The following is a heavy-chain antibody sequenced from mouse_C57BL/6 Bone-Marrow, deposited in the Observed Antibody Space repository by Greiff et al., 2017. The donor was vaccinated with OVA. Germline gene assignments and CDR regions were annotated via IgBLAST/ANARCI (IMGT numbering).Heavy chain of an antibody. CDR3: AGDGDYGYFDV. CDR1: GYSITSGYY. Sequence: EVQLQQSGPGLVKPSQSLSLTCSVTGYSITSGYYWNWIRQSPGNKLEWMGYITYDGSNNYNPSLKNRISITRDTSKNQVYLKLNSVTTEDTATYCCAGDGDYGYFDVWGTGTTVTVSS. D-gene: IGHD2-3*01. V-gene: IGHV3-6*01. J-gene: IGHJ1*03. CDR2: ITYDGSN.